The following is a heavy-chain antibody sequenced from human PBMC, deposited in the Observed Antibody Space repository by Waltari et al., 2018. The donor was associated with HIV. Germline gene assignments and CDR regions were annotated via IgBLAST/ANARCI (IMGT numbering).Heavy chain of an antibody. Sequence: QVQLQESGPGLVKPSQTLSLTCTVSGGSISSGSYYWSWIRQPAGKGLEWIGRIYTSGSTNYNPSLKSRVTISVDTSKNQFSLKLSSVTAADTAVYYCAREGGGYYDSSGYYRDAFDIWGQGTMVTVSS. CDR1: GGSISSGSYY. CDR3: AREGGGYYDSSGYYRDAFDI. CDR2: IYTSGST. V-gene: IGHV4-61*02. J-gene: IGHJ3*02. D-gene: IGHD3-22*01.